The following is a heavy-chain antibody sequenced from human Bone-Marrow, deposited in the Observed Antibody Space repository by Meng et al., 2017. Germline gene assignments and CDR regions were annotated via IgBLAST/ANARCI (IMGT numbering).Heavy chain of an antibody. J-gene: IGHJ4*02. Sequence: GESLTISCAASGFTFSSYAMHWVRQAPGKGLEWVAVISYDGSNKYYADSVKGRFTISRDNSKNTLYLQMNSLRAEDTVVYYCARDHGQLLSGRFDYWGQGTLVTVSS. CDR1: GFTFSSYA. CDR2: ISYDGSNK. V-gene: IGHV3-30*01. CDR3: ARDHGQLLSGRFDY. D-gene: IGHD2-2*01.